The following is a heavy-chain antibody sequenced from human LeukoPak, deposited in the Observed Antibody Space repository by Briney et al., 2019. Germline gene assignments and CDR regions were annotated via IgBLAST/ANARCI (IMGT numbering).Heavy chain of an antibody. V-gene: IGHV4-59*01. Sequence: SETLSLTCAVHGGSFSDYHWSWLRQPPGKGLEWIGYIYYSGSTNYNPSLKSRVTISVDTSKNQFSLKLSSVTAADTAVYYCARGLGYCSGGSCFFDYWGQGTLVTVSS. CDR1: GGSFSDYH. J-gene: IGHJ4*02. D-gene: IGHD2-15*01. CDR2: IYYSGST. CDR3: ARGLGYCSGGSCFFDY.